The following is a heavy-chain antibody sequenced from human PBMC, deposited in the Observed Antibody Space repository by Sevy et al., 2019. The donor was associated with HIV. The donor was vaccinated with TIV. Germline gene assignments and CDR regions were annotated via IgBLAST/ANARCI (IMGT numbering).Heavy chain of an antibody. J-gene: IGHJ4*02. CDR3: VRADPAKHFDS. CDR1: ADTFTNNY. Sequence: ASVKVSCKASADTFTNNYIHWVRQAPGQGLEWMGIVDPSGGNASCAQRFQDRVTLTRDTSTSTPYMELTSLTSEDTAVYYCVRADPAKHFDSWGQGTLVTVSS. V-gene: IGHV1-46*01. CDR2: VDPSGGNA.